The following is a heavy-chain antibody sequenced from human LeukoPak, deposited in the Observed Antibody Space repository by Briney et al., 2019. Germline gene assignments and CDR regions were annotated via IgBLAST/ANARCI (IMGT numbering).Heavy chain of an antibody. V-gene: IGHV1-2*02. CDR2: INPNSGGT. CDR3: ARRTFYGSGSYKVLDY. CDR1: GYTVTGYY. Sequence: ASVKVSCKASGYTVTGYYMHWVRQAPGQGLEWMGWINPNSGGTNYAQKFQGRVTMTRDTSISTAYMELSRLRSDDTAVYYCARRTFYGSGSYKVLDYWGQGTLVTVSS. J-gene: IGHJ4*02. D-gene: IGHD3-10*01.